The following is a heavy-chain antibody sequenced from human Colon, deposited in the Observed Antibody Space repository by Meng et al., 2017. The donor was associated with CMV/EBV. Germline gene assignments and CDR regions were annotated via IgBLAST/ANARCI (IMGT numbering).Heavy chain of an antibody. Sequence: GSLRLSCTVSGGSISTSSYFWGWIRQPPGKGLEWIATIDYSGSTDYNPSLQRRVTMSVDTSKNQFSLNVTSVTAADTAVYYCMNRAYSQGQDFWGQGTLVTVSS. J-gene: IGHJ4*02. D-gene: IGHD5-12*01. CDR1: GGSISTSSYF. CDR3: MNRAYSQGQDF. CDR2: IDYSGST. V-gene: IGHV4-39*07.